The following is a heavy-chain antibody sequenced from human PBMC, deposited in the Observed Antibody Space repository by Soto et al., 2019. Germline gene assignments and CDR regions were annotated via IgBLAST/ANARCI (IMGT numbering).Heavy chain of an antibody. Sequence: SETLSLTCTVSGDSISDSTYYWGWVRQSPGQGLEWFGSIYYDGTTFYNPSLKSRLTISVDTSKNQFSLKLSSVSAADTALYYCASHVVNSPIHVWGQGTMVTVPS. V-gene: IGHV4-39*01. J-gene: IGHJ3*01. CDR2: IYYDGTT. CDR1: GDSISDSTYY. D-gene: IGHD3-16*02. CDR3: ASHVVNSPIHV.